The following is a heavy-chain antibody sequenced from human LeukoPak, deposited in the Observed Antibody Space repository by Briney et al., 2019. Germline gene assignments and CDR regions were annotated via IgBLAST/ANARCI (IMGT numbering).Heavy chain of an antibody. CDR1: GFTFGDFA. Sequence: GGSLRLSCAASGFTFGDFAMHWVRQLPGGGLEWVSGISWDSDKVDYVDSVEGRFTISRDNAKNSLYLQMNSLRVEDTALYYCAKDLNPGSYPTDAFDLWGQGTMVTVCS. D-gene: IGHD3-10*01. CDR3: AKDLNPGSYPTDAFDL. CDR2: ISWDSDKV. J-gene: IGHJ3*01. V-gene: IGHV3-9*01.